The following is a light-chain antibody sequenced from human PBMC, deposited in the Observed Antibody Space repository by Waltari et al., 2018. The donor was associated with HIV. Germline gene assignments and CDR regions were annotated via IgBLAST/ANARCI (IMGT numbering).Light chain of an antibody. V-gene: IGLV2-11*01. Sequence: QSALTQPRSVSGSPGQSVTISCTGHSSDVGGYNYVSWYQQHPGKAPKLMIYDVSKRPSGVPDRFSGSKSGNTASLTISGLQAEDEADYYCCSYAGSYTVVFGGGTKLTVL. CDR1: SSDVGGYNY. J-gene: IGLJ2*01. CDR2: DVS. CDR3: CSYAGSYTVV.